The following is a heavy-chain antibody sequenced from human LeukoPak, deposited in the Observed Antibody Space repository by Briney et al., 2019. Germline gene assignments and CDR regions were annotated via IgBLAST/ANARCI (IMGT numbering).Heavy chain of an antibody. D-gene: IGHD3-22*01. CDR1: GYTFTGYY. V-gene: IGHV1-2*02. J-gene: IGHJ4*02. CDR2: INPNSGGT. Sequence: ASVKVSCKASGYTFTGYYMHWVRQAPGQGLEWMEWINPNSGGTNYAQKFQGRVTMTRDTSISTAYMELSRLRSDDTAVYYCARESYDSSGYYDTRGVQGRFDYWGQGTLVTVSS. CDR3: ARESYDSSGYYDTRGVQGRFDY.